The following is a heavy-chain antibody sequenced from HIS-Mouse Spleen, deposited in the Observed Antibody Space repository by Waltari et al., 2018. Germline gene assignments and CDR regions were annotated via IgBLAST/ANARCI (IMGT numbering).Heavy chain of an antibody. CDR1: GFTVRSNY. CDR3: ARHYYYGSGSYYFDY. Sequence: EVQLVETGGGLIQPGGSLRLSCAASGFTVRSNYIGSGTPAPGKGLEWVSVIYSGGSTYYADSVKGRFTISRDNSKNTLYLQMNSLRAEDTAVYYCARHYYYGSGSYYFDYWGQGTLVTVSS. D-gene: IGHD3-10*01. J-gene: IGHJ4*02. CDR2: IYSGGST. V-gene: IGHV3-53*02.